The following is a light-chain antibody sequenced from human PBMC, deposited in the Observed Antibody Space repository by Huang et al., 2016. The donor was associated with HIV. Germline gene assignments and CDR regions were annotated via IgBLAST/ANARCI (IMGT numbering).Light chain of an antibody. V-gene: IGKV3-15*01. CDR2: GTP. J-gene: IGKJ2*01. CDR1: SGVSSN. Sequence: EIVIAPASAPPSVSPGERGTPSRRASSGVSSNLAWYQQKPGQAPRLLIYGTPTRATGIPARFSGSGSGTEFTLTISSLQSEDFAVYYCQQYNNWPPYTFGQGTKLEIK. CDR3: QQYNNWPPYT.